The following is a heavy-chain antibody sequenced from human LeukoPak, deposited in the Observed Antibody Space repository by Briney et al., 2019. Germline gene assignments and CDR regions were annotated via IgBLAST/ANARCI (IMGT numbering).Heavy chain of an antibody. J-gene: IGHJ4*02. CDR1: GGTFSSYA. V-gene: IGHV1-69*05. Sequence: SVKVSCKASGGTFSSYAISWVRQAPGQGLEWMGGIIPIFGTANYAQKFQGRVTITTDESTSTAYMELSSLRAEDTAVYYCTSLSDAIESFGTRNYWGQGTLVTVSS. CDR2: IIPIFGTA. CDR3: TSLSDAIESFGTRNY. D-gene: IGHD2-8*01.